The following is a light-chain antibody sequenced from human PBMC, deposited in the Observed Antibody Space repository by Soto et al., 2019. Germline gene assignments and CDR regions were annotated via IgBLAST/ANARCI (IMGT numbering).Light chain of an antibody. CDR1: SSDVGAYTS. J-gene: IGLJ1*01. Sequence: QSALTQPASVSGSPGQSITISCTGTSSDVGAYTSVSWYQQYPDKAPKLIIYSVSYRSSGVSDRFSGSKSDNTASLTISGLHTEDEADYYCSSSTSSSTYLFGTGTKVTVL. CDR2: SVS. V-gene: IGLV2-14*03. CDR3: SSSTSSSTYL.